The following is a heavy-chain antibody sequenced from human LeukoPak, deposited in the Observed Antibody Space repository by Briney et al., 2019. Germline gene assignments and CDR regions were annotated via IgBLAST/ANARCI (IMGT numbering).Heavy chain of an antibody. D-gene: IGHD5-18*01. CDR2: ISSSSSYI. CDR3: ARDLSGIAGYTYGRGIDY. CDR1: GFTFSTYS. V-gene: IGHV3-21*01. J-gene: IGHJ4*02. Sequence: GGSLRLSCAASGFTFSTYSMNWVRQAPGKGLEWVSSISSSSSYIYYADSVKGRFTISRDNAKNSLYLQMNSLRAEDTAVYYCARDLSGIAGYTYGRGIDYWGQGTLVTVSS.